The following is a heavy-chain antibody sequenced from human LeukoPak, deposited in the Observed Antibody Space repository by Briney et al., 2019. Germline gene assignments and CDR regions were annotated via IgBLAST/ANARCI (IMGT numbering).Heavy chain of an antibody. CDR2: TNTDGSST. V-gene: IGHV3-74*01. D-gene: IGHD3-22*01. CDR3: VPSDSSGLD. Sequence: GGSLRLSCEASGFTFSHYWMHWVRQAPGKGLVWVSRTNTDGSSTSYMASAKGRFTISRDNAKNTIYLQMNSLRAEDTAVYYCVPSDSSGLDWGQGTLVTVSS. CDR1: GFTFSHYW. J-gene: IGHJ4*02.